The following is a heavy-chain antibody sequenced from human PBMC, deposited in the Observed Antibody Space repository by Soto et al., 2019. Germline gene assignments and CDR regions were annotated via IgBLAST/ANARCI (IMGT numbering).Heavy chain of an antibody. CDR2: ISGSGGST. D-gene: IGHD1-7*01. CDR3: AKRNANGTMY. CDR1: GFTFSSYA. J-gene: IGHJ4*02. Sequence: VGCLRLSCAASGFTFSSYAMSCFRRAPGQGLEWVSAISGSGGSTYQVDSVQGRFTISRDNCKNTLYLPMNSLTAEDTAVYYCAKRNANGTMYWGQGTMVTVSS. V-gene: IGHV3-23*01.